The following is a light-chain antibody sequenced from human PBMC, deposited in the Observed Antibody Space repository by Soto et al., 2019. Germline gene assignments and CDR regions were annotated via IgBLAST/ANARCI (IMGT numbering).Light chain of an antibody. J-gene: IGKJ1*01. V-gene: IGKV2-30*02. CDR2: EVS. CDR3: MQGTRWAWT. Sequence: DVVMTQSPLSLPVTLGQPASISCRSSQSLIHSDGNTYLSWFQQRPGQSPRRLIYEVSDRDSGVPERLTGSGSGTDVTLKISRVEAEDFGVYYCMQGTRWAWTFGQGTEVEIK. CDR1: QSLIHSDGNTY.